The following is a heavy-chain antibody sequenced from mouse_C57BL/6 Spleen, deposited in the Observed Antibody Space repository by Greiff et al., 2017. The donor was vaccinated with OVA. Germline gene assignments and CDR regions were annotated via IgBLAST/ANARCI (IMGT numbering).Heavy chain of an antibody. CDR1: GFTFSDYY. CDR3: ARKEITSVVATDYAMDY. V-gene: IGHV5-12*01. Sequence: EVKLVESGGGLVQPGGSLKLSCAASGFTFSDYYMYWVRQTPEKRLEWVAYISNGGGGTCYPDTVKGRFTITRDNAKNPLYLKISPLKPEDSAMYYCARKEITSVVATDYAMDYWGQGTSVTVSS. CDR2: ISNGGGGT. D-gene: IGHD1-1*01. J-gene: IGHJ4*01.